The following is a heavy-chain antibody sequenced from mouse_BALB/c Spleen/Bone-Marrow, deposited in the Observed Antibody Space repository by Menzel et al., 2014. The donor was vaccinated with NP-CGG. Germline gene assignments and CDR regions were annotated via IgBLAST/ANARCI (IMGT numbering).Heavy chain of an antibody. Sequence: QVQLQQSGAELAKPGASVKMSCKASGYTFTSYWMHWVKQRPGQGLEWIGYTNPSTGYTEYNQKFKDKATLTADKSSSTAYMQLSSLTSEDSAVYYCARDWYFDVWGAGTTVTVSS. J-gene: IGHJ1*01. CDR1: GYTFTSYW. CDR2: TNPSTGYT. V-gene: IGHV1-7*01. CDR3: ARDWYFDV.